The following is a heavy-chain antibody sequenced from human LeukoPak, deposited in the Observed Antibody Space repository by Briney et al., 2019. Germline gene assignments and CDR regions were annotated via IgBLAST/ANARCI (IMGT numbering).Heavy chain of an antibody. D-gene: IGHD5-18*01. V-gene: IGHV3-21*04. CDR1: GLTFSSYS. CDR3: AKGGYSYGYSYYYYYMDV. CDR2: ISSSSRYI. J-gene: IGHJ6*03. Sequence: GGSLRLSCTASGLTFSSYSMNWVRQAPGKGLEWVSSISSSSRYIYYADSVKGRFTISRDNGKNSLYLQMNSLRAEDTAVYYCAKGGYSYGYSYYYYYMDVWGKGTTVTVSS.